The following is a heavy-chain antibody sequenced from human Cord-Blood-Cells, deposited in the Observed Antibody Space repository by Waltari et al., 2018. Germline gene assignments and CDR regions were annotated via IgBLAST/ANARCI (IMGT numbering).Heavy chain of an antibody. V-gene: IGHV1-8*01. CDR2: INPNSDNI. D-gene: IGHD6-6*01. Sequence: LACGLEMEWMGWINPNSDNIGYEQKFQGRVTMTRNASISTAYMELSSLRAEETALYYCARMPTQSSSGVYWGQGTLVTVSS. J-gene: IGHJ4*02. CDR3: ARMPTQSSSGVY.